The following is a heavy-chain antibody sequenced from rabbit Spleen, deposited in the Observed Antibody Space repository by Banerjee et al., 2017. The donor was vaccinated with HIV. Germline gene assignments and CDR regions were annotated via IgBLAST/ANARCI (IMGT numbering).Heavy chain of an antibody. CDR1: GFDFSRYS. J-gene: IGHJ4*01. CDR3: ARDLAGAIGWNFYL. Sequence: QSLEETGGGLVQPGGSLTLSCKTSGFDFSRYSMSWVRQAPGKGLEWIGAIYAGSSGSTYSATWAKGRFTISKTSSTTVTLQMTSLTAADTATYLCARDLAGAIGWNFYLWGPGTLVTVS. D-gene: IGHD4-1*01. V-gene: IGHV1S40*01. CDR2: IYAGSSGST.